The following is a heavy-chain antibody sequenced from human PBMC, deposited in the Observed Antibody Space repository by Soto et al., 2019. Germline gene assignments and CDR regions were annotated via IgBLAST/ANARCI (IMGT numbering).Heavy chain of an antibody. D-gene: IGHD1-20*01. CDR2: ISYDGSNK. J-gene: IGHJ4*02. V-gene: IGHV3-30*18. CDR1: GFTFSSYG. Sequence: QVQLVESGGGVVQPGRSLRLSCAASGFTFSSYGMHWVRQAPGKGLEWVAVISYDGSNKYYADSVKGRFTISRDNSKNTLYLQMNRLRAEDTAVYYCAKDFLTGTTGYFAYWGQGTLVTVSS. CDR3: AKDFLTGTTGYFAY.